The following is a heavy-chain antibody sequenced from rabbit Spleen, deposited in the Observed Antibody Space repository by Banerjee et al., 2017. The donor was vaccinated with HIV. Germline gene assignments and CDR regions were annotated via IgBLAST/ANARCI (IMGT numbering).Heavy chain of an antibody. CDR3: ASNLVTPIGWNFAL. J-gene: IGHJ4*01. D-gene: IGHD7-1*01. V-gene: IGHV1S45*01. CDR1: GVSFNDNDV. Sequence: QEQLVESGGGLAQPEAALTRTCKASGVSFNDNDVMFWGRQAPGRGLEWITCINIVTGKSVPARRVSGRFNMNRASSTQETLPMTSLTAADTVTYFCASNLVTPIGWNFALWGPRTLVTVS. CDR2: INIVTGKS.